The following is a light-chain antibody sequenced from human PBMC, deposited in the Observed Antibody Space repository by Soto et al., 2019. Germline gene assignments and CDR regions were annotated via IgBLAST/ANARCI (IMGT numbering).Light chain of an antibody. CDR2: DVS. Sequence: DMQMTQSPSTLSASLGDGVSIXXRASQSISGWLAWYQQKPGKAPKLXIYDVSSLESGVPSRFSGSGAGTEFTLAISSLQPDDFATYYCQQYNSYPWTFGQGTKVDIK. J-gene: IGKJ1*01. V-gene: IGKV1-5*01. CDR3: QQYNSYPWT. CDR1: QSISGW.